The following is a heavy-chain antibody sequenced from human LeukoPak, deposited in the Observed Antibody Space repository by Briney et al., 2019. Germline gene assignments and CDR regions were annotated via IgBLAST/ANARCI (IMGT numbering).Heavy chain of an antibody. CDR1: RFTFSSYA. CDR2: ISYDGSNK. V-gene: IGHV3-30*04. D-gene: IGHD5-18*01. Sequence: GGSLRLSCAASRFTFSSYAMHWVRQAPGKGLEWVAVISYDGSNKYYAESVKGRFTISRDNSKNTLYLQMNSLRAEDTAVHYCARNGGYSYGYDPYYFGYWGQGTLVTVSS. J-gene: IGHJ4*02. CDR3: ARNGGYSYGYDPYYFGY.